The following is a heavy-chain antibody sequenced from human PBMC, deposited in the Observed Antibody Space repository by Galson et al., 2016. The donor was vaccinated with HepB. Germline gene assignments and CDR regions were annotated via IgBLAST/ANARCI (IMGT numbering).Heavy chain of an antibody. CDR1: GYSFSSYG. D-gene: IGHD3-3*01. CDR3: ARGPDFWSGFSPLDY. V-gene: IGHV1-18*01. Sequence: SVKVSCKASGYSFSSYGIFWVRQAPGQGLEWMGWISPHNGNTNYAQNLQGRVTMTTDTSTSTAYMELRSLRPDDTAVYYWARGPDFWSGFSPLDYWGQGTLVTVSS. J-gene: IGHJ4*02. CDR2: ISPHNGNT.